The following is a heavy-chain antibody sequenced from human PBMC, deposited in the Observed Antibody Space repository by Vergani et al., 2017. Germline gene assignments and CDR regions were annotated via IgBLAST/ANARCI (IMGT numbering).Heavy chain of an antibody. CDR2: IWDDGSKK. V-gene: IGHV3-33*01. D-gene: IGHD2-15*01. CDR1: GFIFKNHG. J-gene: IGHJ6*02. Sequence: QVQLVESGGGVVQPGTSLRLSCAASGFIFKNHGMQWVRQAPGKGLEWVALIWDDGSKKNYGDSMKGRFTISRDNSKDTLYLEMNSLRAEDTAVYYCARDHWGEYCSGGSCYHYYYGMDVWGQGTTVTVSS. CDR3: ARDHWGEYCSGGSCYHYYYGMDV.